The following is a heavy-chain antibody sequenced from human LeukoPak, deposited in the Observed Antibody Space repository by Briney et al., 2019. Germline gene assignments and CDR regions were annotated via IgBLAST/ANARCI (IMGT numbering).Heavy chain of an antibody. V-gene: IGHV3-7*01. D-gene: IGHD4-17*01. J-gene: IGHJ6*02. CDR1: GFTFSSYW. CDR2: IKQDGSEK. CDR3: ARDPDYGDYYYYYGMDV. Sequence: GGSLRLSCAASGFTFSSYWMSWVRQAPGKGLEWVANIKQDGSEKYYVDPVKGRFTISRDNAKNSLYLQMNSLRAEDTAVYYCARDPDYGDYYYYYGMDVWGQGTTVTVSS.